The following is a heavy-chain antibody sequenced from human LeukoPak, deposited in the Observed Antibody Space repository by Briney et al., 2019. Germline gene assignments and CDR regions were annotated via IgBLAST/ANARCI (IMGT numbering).Heavy chain of an antibody. CDR1: GYSFTSYL. D-gene: IGHD3-10*01. Sequence: GESLRISCKGSGYSFTSYLISLVRQMPGKGLEWMGRDDPSDSYTNYSPPFQGHVSISADKSISTAYLPWRSLKASDTAMYYCASLFRDDVFDIWGQGTMVTVSS. J-gene: IGHJ3*02. V-gene: IGHV5-10-1*01. CDR2: DDPSDSYT. CDR3: ASLFRDDVFDI.